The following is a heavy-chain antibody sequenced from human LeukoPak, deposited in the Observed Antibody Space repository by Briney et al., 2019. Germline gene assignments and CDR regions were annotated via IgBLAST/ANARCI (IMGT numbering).Heavy chain of an antibody. CDR1: GYTFTNYY. Sequence: GASVKVSCKASGYTFTNYYMHWVRQAPGPGLEWMGWINPNNGDTNYAQKFQAWVNMTRDTSISTAFMELSRRRSVDTAVYYCARDMHYSFGTFAAGGQGTLVTVS. CDR3: ARDMHYSFGTFAA. J-gene: IGHJ4*02. D-gene: IGHD5-18*01. CDR2: INPNNGDT. V-gene: IGHV1-2*04.